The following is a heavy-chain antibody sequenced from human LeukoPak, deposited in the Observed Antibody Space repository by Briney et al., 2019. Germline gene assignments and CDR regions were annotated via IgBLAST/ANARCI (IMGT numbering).Heavy chain of an antibody. V-gene: IGHV1-8*02. Sequence: ASVKVSCKASGYTFTGYYMHWVRQATGQRPEWMGWMSPNSGDTGYAQKFQDRVTMTRNTSISTAYMELSSLRSDDTAVYYCARGPPNWGYDYWGPGTLVTVSS. D-gene: IGHD7-27*01. CDR2: MSPNSGDT. CDR1: GYTFTGYY. CDR3: ARGPPNWGYDY. J-gene: IGHJ4*02.